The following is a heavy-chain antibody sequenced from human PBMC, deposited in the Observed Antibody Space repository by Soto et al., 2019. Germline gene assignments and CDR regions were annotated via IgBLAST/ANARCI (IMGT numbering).Heavy chain of an antibody. J-gene: IGHJ4*02. CDR2: ITTTGSDM. V-gene: IGHV3-48*01. Sequence: EVQLVESGGGLVQPGGSLRLSCVASGFTFSSYNMDWVRQAPGKGLEWVSFITTTGSDMYYPDSVKGRFTISRDNARNSLYRQVNSLRADDTAMYYCARDRGDGYIDYWGQGTLVTVSS. CDR3: ARDRGDGYIDY. CDR1: GFTFSSYN.